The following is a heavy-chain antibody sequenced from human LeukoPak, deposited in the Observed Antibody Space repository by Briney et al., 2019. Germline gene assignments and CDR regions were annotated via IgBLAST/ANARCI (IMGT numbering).Heavy chain of an antibody. CDR2: ISSSGSTI. J-gene: IGHJ4*02. V-gene: IGHV3-11*04. CDR3: ASGYYYDSSGYFDY. D-gene: IGHD3-22*01. CDR1: GFTFSDYY. Sequence: GGSLRLSCAASGFTFSDYYMSWIRQAPGKGLEWVSYISSSGSTIYYADSVKGRCTISRDNSKNTLYLQMNSLRAEDTAVYYCASGYYYDSSGYFDYWGQGTLVTVSS.